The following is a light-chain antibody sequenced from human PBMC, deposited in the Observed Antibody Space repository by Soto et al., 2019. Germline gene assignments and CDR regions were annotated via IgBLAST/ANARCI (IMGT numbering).Light chain of an antibody. J-gene: IGKJ1*01. CDR2: DTF. CDR1: QSVSNY. Sequence: IVLTQSPATLSLSPGARATISCRAGQSVSNYLAWYQQKPGQAPRLLIYDTFNRATGIPARFSGSGSGTDFTLTISSLEPEDLAGDFCVQRSTWPWTSGQGTKVEIK. V-gene: IGKV3-11*01. CDR3: VQRSTWPWT.